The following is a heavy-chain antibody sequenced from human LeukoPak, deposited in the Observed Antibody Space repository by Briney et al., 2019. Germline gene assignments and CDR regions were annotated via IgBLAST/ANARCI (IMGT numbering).Heavy chain of an antibody. Sequence: SETLSLTCTVSGGSISSYYWSWIRRPAGKGLEWLGRIYTSGSTNYNPSLKSRVTMSVDTSKNQFSLKLSSVTAADTAVYYCARDGGAYYYYGIDVWGQGTTVTVSS. CDR1: GGSISSYY. D-gene: IGHD3-16*01. CDR2: IYTSGST. CDR3: ARDGGAYYYYGIDV. V-gene: IGHV4-4*07. J-gene: IGHJ6*02.